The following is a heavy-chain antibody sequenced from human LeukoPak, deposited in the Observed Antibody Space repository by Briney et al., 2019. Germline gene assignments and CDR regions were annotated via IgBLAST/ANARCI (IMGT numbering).Heavy chain of an antibody. CDR3: ARYPPRGGGMDV. J-gene: IGHJ6*02. CDR2: MYYSGST. CDR1: GGSVSSGGYY. Sequence: SETLSLTCTVSGGSVSSGGYYWTWIRQPPGKGLEWIGYMYYSGSTNYNPSLRSRVTISVDTTKKQFSLKLSSVTAADTVVYYCARYPPRGGGMDVWGQGTTVTVSS. V-gene: IGHV4-61*08.